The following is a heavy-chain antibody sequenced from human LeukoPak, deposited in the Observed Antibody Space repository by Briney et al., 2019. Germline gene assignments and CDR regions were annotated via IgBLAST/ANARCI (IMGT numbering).Heavy chain of an antibody. CDR2: IGGSGGCT. CDR1: GFTFSSYA. Sequence: GGSLRLSCAASGFTFSSYAMSWVRQAPGKGLEWVSAIGGSGGCTYYADSVKGRFTISRDNSKNTLYLQMNSLRAEDTAVYYCAKLLAAAGLNAFDIWGQGTMVTVSS. D-gene: IGHD6-13*01. V-gene: IGHV3-23*01. J-gene: IGHJ3*02. CDR3: AKLLAAAGLNAFDI.